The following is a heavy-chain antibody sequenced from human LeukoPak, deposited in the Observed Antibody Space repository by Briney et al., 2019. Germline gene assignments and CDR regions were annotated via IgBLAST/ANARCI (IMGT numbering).Heavy chain of an antibody. CDR3: TNWYYYGSGSYFLY. CDR1: GFTFSDAW. CDR2: IQSKTDGGTI. D-gene: IGHD3-10*01. Sequence: GGSLRLSCAGSGFTFSDAWMSWVRQAPGKGLEWVGRIQSKTDGGTIDYAAPVKGRYIISRDDSKDTLYLQMNSLKAEDTGVYYCTNWYYYGSGSYFLYWGRGTLVTVSS. J-gene: IGHJ4*02. V-gene: IGHV3-15*01.